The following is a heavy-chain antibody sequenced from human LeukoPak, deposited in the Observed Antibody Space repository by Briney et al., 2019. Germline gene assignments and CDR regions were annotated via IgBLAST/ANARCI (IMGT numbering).Heavy chain of an antibody. CDR1: GFTFSSYW. V-gene: IGHV3-74*01. J-gene: IGHJ4*02. Sequence: GGSLRLSFAASGFTFSSYWMHWVRQAPGKGLVWVSHMSGDGSNTNYANSVKGRFTISRDNAKNTLYLQMNSLRAEDTAVYYCAKGYSGYESQWGQGTLVTVSS. D-gene: IGHD5-12*01. CDR3: AKGYSGYESQ. CDR2: MSGDGSNT.